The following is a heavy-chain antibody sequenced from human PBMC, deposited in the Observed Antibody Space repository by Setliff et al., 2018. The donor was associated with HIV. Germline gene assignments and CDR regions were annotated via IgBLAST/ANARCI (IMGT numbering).Heavy chain of an antibody. V-gene: IGHV1-3*01. CDR2: IHAGNGYT. D-gene: IGHD3-10*01. Sequence: GASVKVSCKASGYTFTSYAMHWVRQAPGQRLEWMGWIHAGNGYTKYSQKFQGRVTFTRDTSASAAYMDLSSLRSEDTAVYYCARKGSGSSFDFEYWGQGTLVTVSS. CDR1: GYTFTSYA. J-gene: IGHJ4*02. CDR3: ARKGSGSSFDFEY.